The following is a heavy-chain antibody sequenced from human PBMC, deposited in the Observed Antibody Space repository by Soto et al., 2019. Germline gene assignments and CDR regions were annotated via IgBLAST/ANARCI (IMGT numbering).Heavy chain of an antibody. D-gene: IGHD3-22*01. V-gene: IGHV4-34*01. CDR3: ATYSSGYYGPH. CDR2: INHSGST. Sequence: PSETLSLTCAVYGGSFRGYYCSWIRQPPGKGLEWIGEINHSGSTNYNPSLKSRVTISVDTSKNQFSLKLSSVTAADTAVYYCATYSSGYYGPHWGQGTLVTVSS. J-gene: IGHJ4*02. CDR1: GGSFRGYY.